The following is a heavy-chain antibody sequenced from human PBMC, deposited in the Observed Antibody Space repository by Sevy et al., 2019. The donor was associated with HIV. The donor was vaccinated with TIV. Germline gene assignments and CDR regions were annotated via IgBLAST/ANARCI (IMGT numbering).Heavy chain of an antibody. CDR3: AKDFTGFYGMDV. D-gene: IGHD3-9*01. CDR1: GFTFSNYG. CDR2: MWYDGGDK. V-gene: IGHV3-30*02. J-gene: IGHJ6*02. Sequence: GGSLRLSCAASGFTFSNYGMHWVRQAPGKGLEWVAVMWYDGGDKYYSDSVKGRFTISRDRSKNTLYLQMNILRIEDMAVYYCAKDFTGFYGMDVWGQGTTVTVSS.